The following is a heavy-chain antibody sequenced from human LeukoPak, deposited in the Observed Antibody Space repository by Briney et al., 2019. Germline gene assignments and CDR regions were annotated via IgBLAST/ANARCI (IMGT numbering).Heavy chain of an antibody. CDR1: GGSISSGGYY. CDR2: IYYSGST. CDR3: ARAVSGRFDY. D-gene: IGHD6-19*01. J-gene: IGHJ4*02. Sequence: SQTLSLTCTVSGGSISSGGYYWSWIRQHPGKGLEWIGYIYYSGSTYYNPSLKSRVTISVDTSKNQFSLKLSSVTAADTAIYYCARAVSGRFDYWGQGTLVTVSS. V-gene: IGHV4-31*03.